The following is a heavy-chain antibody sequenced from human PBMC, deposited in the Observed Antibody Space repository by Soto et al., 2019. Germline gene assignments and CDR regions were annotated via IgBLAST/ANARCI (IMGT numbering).Heavy chain of an antibody. J-gene: IGHJ4*02. Sequence: EVQLVESGGGLVQPGRSLRLSCAASGFTLKDYPMNWFRQAQGKGLEGVSGISGNGGGKGYADPVKGRFTTSRDNAKNSLYLQMHRLRAEDTALYYCAKDNGGGQWLLYFDYWGQGTLVTVSS. V-gene: IGHV3-9*01. CDR2: ISGNGGGK. D-gene: IGHD6-19*01. CDR1: GFTLKDYP. CDR3: AKDNGGGQWLLYFDY.